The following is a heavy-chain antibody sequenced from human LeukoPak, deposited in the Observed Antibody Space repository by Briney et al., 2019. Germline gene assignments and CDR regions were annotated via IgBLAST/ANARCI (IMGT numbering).Heavy chain of an antibody. V-gene: IGHV3-23*01. CDR2: ISGSGGST. Sequence: GGSLRLSCAASGFTSSSYAMSWVRQAPGKGLEWVSAISGSGGSTYYADSVKGRFTISRDNSKNTLYLQMNSLRAEDTAVYYCAKDINWNDGFDYWGQGTLVTVSS. D-gene: IGHD1-1*01. CDR1: GFTSSSYA. CDR3: AKDINWNDGFDY. J-gene: IGHJ4*02.